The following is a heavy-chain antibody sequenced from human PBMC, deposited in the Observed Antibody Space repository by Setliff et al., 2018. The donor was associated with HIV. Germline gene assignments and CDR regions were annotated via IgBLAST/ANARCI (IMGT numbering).Heavy chain of an antibody. CDR3: ARVYGDFEENLFYFDN. D-gene: IGHD4-17*01. CDR1: GYSFTNYW. J-gene: IGHJ4*02. V-gene: IGHV5-51*01. Sequence: GESLKISCKGSGYSFTNYWIGWVRQMPGKGPEWMGIIYPGDSDARYSPSFQGPVTISVDESISTAYLQWSSLQASDTAMYYCARVYGDFEENLFYFDNWGLGTLVTVSS. CDR2: IYPGDSDA.